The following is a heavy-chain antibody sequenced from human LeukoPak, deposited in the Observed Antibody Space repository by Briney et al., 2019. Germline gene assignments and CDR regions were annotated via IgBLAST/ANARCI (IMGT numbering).Heavy chain of an antibody. CDR2: ISYDESDK. J-gene: IGHJ6*02. Sequence: GGSLRLSRAVSGITLSNYGMSWVRQAPGKGLEWVAVISYDESDKYYADSVKGRFTISRDNSKNTLYLQMNSLRPEDTAVYYCAKGVVAATNAAYYGMDVWGQGTAVTVSS. CDR1: GITLSNYG. CDR3: AKGVVAATNAAYYGMDV. V-gene: IGHV3-30*18. D-gene: IGHD2-15*01.